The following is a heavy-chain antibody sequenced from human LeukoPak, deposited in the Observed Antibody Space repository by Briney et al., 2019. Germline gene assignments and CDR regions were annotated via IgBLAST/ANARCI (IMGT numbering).Heavy chain of an antibody. CDR2: ISAYNGNT. CDR3: ARDLGSGYGDPYDY. V-gene: IGHV1-18*01. J-gene: IGHJ4*02. Sequence: EASVEVSCKASGYTFTSYGISWVRQAPGQGLEWMGWISAYNGNTNYGQKLQGRVTMTTDTSTSTAYMELRSLRSDDTAVYYCARDLGSGYGDPYDYWGQGTLVTVSS. D-gene: IGHD4-17*01. CDR1: GYTFTSYG.